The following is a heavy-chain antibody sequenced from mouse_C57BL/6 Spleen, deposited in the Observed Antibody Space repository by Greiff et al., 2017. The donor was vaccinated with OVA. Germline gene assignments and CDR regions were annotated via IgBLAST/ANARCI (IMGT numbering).Heavy chain of an antibody. Sequence: QVQLQQSGAELVRPGASVTLSCKASGYTFTDYEMHWVKQTPVHGLEWIGAIDPETGGTAYNQKFKGKAILTADKSSSTAYMELRSLTSEDSAVYYCTRDYSYYFDYWGQGTTLTVSS. V-gene: IGHV1-15*01. CDR3: TRDYSYYFDY. J-gene: IGHJ2*01. D-gene: IGHD1-1*02. CDR2: IDPETGGT. CDR1: GYTFTDYE.